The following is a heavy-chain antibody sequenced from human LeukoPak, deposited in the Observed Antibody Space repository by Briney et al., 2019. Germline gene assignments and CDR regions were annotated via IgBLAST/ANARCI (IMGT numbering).Heavy chain of an antibody. J-gene: IGHJ4*02. CDR3: ATEDIVVVPAAPDY. Sequence: ASVKVSCKASGYTFTGYYMHWVRQAPGQGLEWMGWINPNSGGTNYAQKFQGRVTMTRDTSISTAYMELSRLRSDDTAVYYCATEDIVVVPAAPDYWGQGTLFTVSS. V-gene: IGHV1-2*02. CDR1: GYTFTGYY. CDR2: INPNSGGT. D-gene: IGHD2-2*01.